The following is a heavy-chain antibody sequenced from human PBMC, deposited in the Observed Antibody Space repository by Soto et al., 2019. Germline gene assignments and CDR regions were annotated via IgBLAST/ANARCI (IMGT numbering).Heavy chain of an antibody. CDR1: GYSFTSYW. V-gene: IGHV5-51*01. Sequence: GESLKISCKGSGYSFTSYWIGWVRQMPGKGLEWMGITYPGDSDTRYSPSFQGQVTISADKSISTAYLQWSSLKASDTAMYYCARRRQYCSGGSCYYGPFDYWGQGTLVTVSS. J-gene: IGHJ4*02. CDR3: ARRRQYCSGGSCYYGPFDY. D-gene: IGHD2-15*01. CDR2: TYPGDSDT.